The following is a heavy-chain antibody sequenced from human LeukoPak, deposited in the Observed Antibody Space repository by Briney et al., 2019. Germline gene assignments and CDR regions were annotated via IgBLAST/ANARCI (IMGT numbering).Heavy chain of an antibody. CDR3: ARPERCSSTSRYAGDAFDI. V-gene: IGHV5-51*01. CDR2: IYPGDSDT. D-gene: IGHD2-2*01. J-gene: IGHJ3*02. Sequence: GESLKISCKGSGYSFTSYWIGWVRQMPGKGLEWMGIIYPGDSDTRYSPSFQGQVTISADKSISTAYLQWSSLKASDTAMYYCARPERCSSTSRYAGDAFDIWGQGTMVTVSS. CDR1: GYSFTSYW.